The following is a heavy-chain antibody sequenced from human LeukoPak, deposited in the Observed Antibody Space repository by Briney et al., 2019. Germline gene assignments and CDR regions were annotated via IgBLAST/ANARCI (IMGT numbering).Heavy chain of an antibody. CDR1: GFTFSSYW. V-gene: IGHV3-7*01. J-gene: IGHJ4*02. CDR3: ARDHTGSFSFDY. D-gene: IGHD1-26*01. Sequence: PGGSLRLSCAASGFTFSSYWMSWVRQAPGKGLEWVANIKQDGSEKYYVDSVKGRFTISRDNSKNTLYLQLGSLRAEDMAVYYCARDHTGSFSFDYWGQGTLVTVSS. CDR2: IKQDGSEK.